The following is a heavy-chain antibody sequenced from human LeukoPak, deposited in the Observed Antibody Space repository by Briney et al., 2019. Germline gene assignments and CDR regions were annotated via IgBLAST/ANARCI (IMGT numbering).Heavy chain of an antibody. Sequence: PGGSLRLSCAASAFTFSSHAMSWVRQAPGKGLEWVSAISGSGDGTYYADSVKSRLTISRDNSKNTVCLQMNSLSAEDTAVYYCARRGGSDGWGAFDIWGRGTMVTVSS. CDR3: ARRGGSDGWGAFDI. J-gene: IGHJ3*02. V-gene: IGHV3-23*01. D-gene: IGHD5-24*01. CDR1: AFTFSSHA. CDR2: ISGSGDGT.